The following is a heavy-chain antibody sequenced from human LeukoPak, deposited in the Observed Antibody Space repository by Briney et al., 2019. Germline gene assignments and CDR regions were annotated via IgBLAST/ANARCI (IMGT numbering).Heavy chain of an antibody. CDR2: INSDGSST. Sequence: GGSLRLSCAASGFTFSSYWMHWVRQAPGKGLVWVSRINSDGSSTSYADSVKGRFTISRDNAKNTLYLQMNSLRAEDTAVYYCARVFTIFGVVMSDAFDIWGQGTMVTVSS. J-gene: IGHJ3*02. CDR1: GFTFSSYW. CDR3: ARVFTIFGVVMSDAFDI. D-gene: IGHD3-3*01. V-gene: IGHV3-74*01.